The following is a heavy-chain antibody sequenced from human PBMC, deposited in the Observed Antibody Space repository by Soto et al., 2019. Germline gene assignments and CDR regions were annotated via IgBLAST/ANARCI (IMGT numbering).Heavy chain of an antibody. D-gene: IGHD6-19*01. V-gene: IGHV3-30-3*01. Sequence: QVQLVESGGGVVQPGRSLRLSCAASGFTYSSYAMHWVRQAPGKGLEWVAIVSYDGSNKNYADSVKGRFTISRDNSKNTLFLQMNCLRAEDTALYHCARTYRSDWYYFDFWGQGTQVTVSS. CDR3: ARTYRSDWYYFDF. J-gene: IGHJ4*02. CDR1: GFTYSSYA. CDR2: VSYDGSNK.